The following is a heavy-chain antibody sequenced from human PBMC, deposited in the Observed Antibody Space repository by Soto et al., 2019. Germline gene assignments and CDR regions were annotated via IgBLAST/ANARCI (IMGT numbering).Heavy chain of an antibody. J-gene: IGHJ6*02. CDR1: GFTFSSYV. Sequence: GGSLRLSCAASGFTFSSYVMSWVRQAPGKGLEWVSAISGSGGNTYYADSVKGRFTVSRDNSNNTVHLQMHSLRAEDTAVYYCARYSNSGYNNRRLLYYFAMDVWGQGTTVTVSS. V-gene: IGHV3-23*01. D-gene: IGHD6-13*01. CDR3: ARYSNSGYNNRRLLYYFAMDV. CDR2: ISGSGGNT.